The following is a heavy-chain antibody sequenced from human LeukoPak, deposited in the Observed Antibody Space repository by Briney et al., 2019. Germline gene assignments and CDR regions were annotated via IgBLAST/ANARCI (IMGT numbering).Heavy chain of an antibody. V-gene: IGHV1-69*05. D-gene: IGHD3-22*01. Sequence: SVKVSCKASGGTFSSYAISWVRQAPGQGLEWMGRIIPIFGTANYAQKFQGRVTITTDESTSTAYLELSSLRSEDTAVYYCAREGYYDSSGPANYWGQGTLVTVSS. J-gene: IGHJ4*02. CDR1: GGTFSSYA. CDR3: AREGYYDSSGPANY. CDR2: IIPIFGTA.